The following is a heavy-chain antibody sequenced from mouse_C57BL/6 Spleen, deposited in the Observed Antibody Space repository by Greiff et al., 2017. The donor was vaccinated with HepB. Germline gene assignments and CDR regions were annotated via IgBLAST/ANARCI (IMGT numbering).Heavy chain of an antibody. V-gene: IGHV1-82*01. D-gene: IGHD3-2*01. CDR1: GYAFSSSW. CDR3: ARPLDSPYYAMGY. Sequence: VQLQQSGPELVKPGASVKISCKASGYAFSSSWMNWVKQRPGKGLEWIGRIYPGDGDTNYNGKFKGKATLTADKSSSTAYMQLSSLTSEDSAVYFCARPLDSPYYAMGYWGQGTSVTVSS. J-gene: IGHJ4*01. CDR2: IYPGDGDT.